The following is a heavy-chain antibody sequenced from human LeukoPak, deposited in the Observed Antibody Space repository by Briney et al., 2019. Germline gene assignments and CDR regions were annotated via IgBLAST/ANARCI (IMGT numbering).Heavy chain of an antibody. CDR1: GYSVSSDTSA. V-gene: IGHV6-1*01. J-gene: IGHJ6*03. D-gene: IGHD2-15*01. CDR2: TDYRSSWYN. CDR3: ARGPQVVGYYYIDV. Sequence: SQTLSLTCAISGYSVSSDTSAWNWIRHSPSRGREWLGRTDYRSSWYNDYAVSVKSRITINPDTSKNQFSLQLNSVTPEDTAVYYCARGPQVVGYYYIDVWGKGTPVTVSS.